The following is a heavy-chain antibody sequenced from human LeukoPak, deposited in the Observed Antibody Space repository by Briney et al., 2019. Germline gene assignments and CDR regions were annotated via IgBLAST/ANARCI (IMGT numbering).Heavy chain of an antibody. Sequence: GGSLRLSCEASGLTFSSYGMSWVRQAPGKGLQWVSAITGDGTTTYYADSVKGRFTTSRDNSKNMLYLQMSSLRAEDTAVYYCAKSFRGPVFFFDYWGQGTLVTVSS. CDR2: ITGDGTTT. CDR1: GLTFSSYG. V-gene: IGHV3-23*01. D-gene: IGHD5/OR15-5a*01. J-gene: IGHJ4*02. CDR3: AKSFRGPVFFFDY.